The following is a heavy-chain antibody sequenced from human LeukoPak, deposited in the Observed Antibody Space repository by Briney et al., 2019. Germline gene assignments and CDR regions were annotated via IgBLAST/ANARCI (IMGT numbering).Heavy chain of an antibody. Sequence: GGSLRLSCAASGFIFSNYPMNWVRQAPGKGLEWVSCISTSSTYRSYADSVKGRFTIARDNAKNSLFLQMNSLTAADTAVYYCARSYYDILTGLPYYFDYWGQGALVTVSS. D-gene: IGHD3-9*01. CDR1: GFIFSNYP. V-gene: IGHV3-21*01. CDR3: ARSYYDILTGLPYYFDY. CDR2: ISTSSTYR. J-gene: IGHJ4*02.